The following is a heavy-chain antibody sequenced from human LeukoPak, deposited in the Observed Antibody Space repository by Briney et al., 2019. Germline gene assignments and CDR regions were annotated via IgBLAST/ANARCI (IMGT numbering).Heavy chain of an antibody. J-gene: IGHJ4*02. CDR2: MHSSGST. CDR1: GGSINIYY. D-gene: IGHD3-22*01. Sequence: PSETLSLTYTVSGGSINIYYWNWIRQPAGKGLEWIGRMHSSGSTNYNPSFKSRVTMSVDTSNNQFSLKLRSVTAADTAMYFCARGYYDSTGYYYPSFDYWGQGTLVTVSS. V-gene: IGHV4-4*07. CDR3: ARGYYDSTGYYYPSFDY.